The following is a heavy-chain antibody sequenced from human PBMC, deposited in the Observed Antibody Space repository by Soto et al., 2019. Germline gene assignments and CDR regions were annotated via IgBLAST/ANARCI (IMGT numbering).Heavy chain of an antibody. J-gene: IGHJ4*02. CDR3: ARVLIAGVTTD. CDR2: SKHVGNT. Sequence: QVQLQQWGAGLLKPSETLSLTCAVYGGSFSGYYWSWIRQPPGKGLGWIGESKHVGNTNYNPSLKSRVTMSVDPSKNQFSLRLTSVTAADTAVYYCARVLIAGVTTDWGQGTLVIVSS. V-gene: IGHV4-34*01. CDR1: GGSFSGYY. D-gene: IGHD5-18*01.